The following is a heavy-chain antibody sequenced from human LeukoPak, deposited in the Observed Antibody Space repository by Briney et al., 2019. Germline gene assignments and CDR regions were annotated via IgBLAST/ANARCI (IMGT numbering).Heavy chain of an antibody. D-gene: IGHD5-18*01. CDR3: ARRAGKLWPVDY. CDR1: GGSISSSSYY. CDR2: INHSGST. J-gene: IGHJ4*02. V-gene: IGHV4-39*07. Sequence: PSETLSLTCTVSGGSISSSSYYWGWIRQPPGKGLEWIGEINHSGSTNYNPSLKSRGTISVDTSKKQFSLKLSSVTAADTAVYYCARRAGKLWPVDYWGQGTLVTVSS.